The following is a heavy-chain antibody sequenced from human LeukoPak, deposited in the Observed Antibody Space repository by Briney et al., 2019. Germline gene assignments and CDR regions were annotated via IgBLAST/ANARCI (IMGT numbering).Heavy chain of an antibody. D-gene: IGHD6-19*01. Sequence: GGSLRLSCAASGFTFSSYWTSWVRQAPGKGLEWVANIKQDGSERYYVDSVKGRFTISRDNAKNSLYLQMNSLRAEDTAVYYCAKDRGPIAVAASNWFDPWGQGTLVTVSS. CDR3: AKDRGPIAVAASNWFDP. J-gene: IGHJ5*02. V-gene: IGHV3-7*01. CDR1: GFTFSSYW. CDR2: IKQDGSER.